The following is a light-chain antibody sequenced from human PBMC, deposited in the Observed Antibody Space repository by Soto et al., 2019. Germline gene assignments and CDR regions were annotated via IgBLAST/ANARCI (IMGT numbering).Light chain of an antibody. Sequence: DIPMTQSPSTLSASVGDRVTITCRASQSISSWLAWYQQKPGKAPKLLIYDVSSLESGVPSRFSGSGSGTEFTLTISTLEPEDFAVYYCQQCSNWPTFGGGTKVDIK. CDR1: QSISSW. J-gene: IGKJ4*01. CDR3: QQCSNWPT. CDR2: DVS. V-gene: IGKV1-5*01.